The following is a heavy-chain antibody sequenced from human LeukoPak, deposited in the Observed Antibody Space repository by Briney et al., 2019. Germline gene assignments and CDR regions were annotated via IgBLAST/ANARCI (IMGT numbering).Heavy chain of an antibody. CDR3: ARGGYCSGGSCYRGAYFDY. CDR2: IKEDGSEK. V-gene: IGHV3-7*02. J-gene: IGHJ4*02. CDR1: GFTFSTYW. D-gene: IGHD2-15*01. Sequence: GGSLRLSCAASGFTFSTYWMSWVRQAPGKGLEWVANIKEDGSEKYYADSVKGRFTISRDNSKNTLYLQMNSLRAEDTAVYYCARGGYCSGGSCYRGAYFDYWGQGTLVTVSS.